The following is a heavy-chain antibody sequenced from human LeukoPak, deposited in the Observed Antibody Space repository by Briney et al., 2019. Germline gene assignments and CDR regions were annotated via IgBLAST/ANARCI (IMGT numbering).Heavy chain of an antibody. CDR3: ARVGYTSYYYYGMDV. V-gene: IGHV3-64*01. J-gene: IGHJ6*02. CDR1: GFTFSNYA. Sequence: GGSLRLSCAASGFTFSNYAMRWVRQAPGKGLEYVSAISSNGGSTYYANSVKGRFTISRDNSKNTLYLQMGSLRAEDMAVYYCARVGYTSYYYYGMDVWGQGTTVTVSS. CDR2: ISSNGGST. D-gene: IGHD6-13*01.